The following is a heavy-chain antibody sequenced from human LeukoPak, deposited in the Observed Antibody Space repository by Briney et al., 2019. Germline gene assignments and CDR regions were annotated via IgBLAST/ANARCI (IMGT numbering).Heavy chain of an antibody. CDR1: GFTVSNYY. CDR3: ARDYGDGHFDY. Sequence: VGSQRLSCSASGFTVSNYYMSWVRQAPGKGLEWVSVIYSGDSTSHADSVRGRFSVSRDNSKNTLYLQMNSLRVEDTAVYYCARDYGDGHFDYWGQGTLVSVSS. D-gene: IGHD4-17*01. J-gene: IGHJ4*02. CDR2: IYSGDST. V-gene: IGHV3-66*01.